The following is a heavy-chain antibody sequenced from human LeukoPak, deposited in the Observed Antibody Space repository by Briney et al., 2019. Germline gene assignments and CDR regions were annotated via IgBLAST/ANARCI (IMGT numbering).Heavy chain of an antibody. V-gene: IGHV1-2*02. CDR3: ARAYQIWFGELLSPDY. Sequence: GASVKVSCKASGYTFTVYYMHWVRQAPGQGLERMGWINPNSGGTNYAQKFQGRVTMTRDTSISTAYMELSRLRSDDTAVYYCARAYQIWFGELLSPDYCGQGTLVTVSS. CDR2: INPNSGGT. D-gene: IGHD3-10*01. J-gene: IGHJ4*02. CDR1: GYTFTVYY.